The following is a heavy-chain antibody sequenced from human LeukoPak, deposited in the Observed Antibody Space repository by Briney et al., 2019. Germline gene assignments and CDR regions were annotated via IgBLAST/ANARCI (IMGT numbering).Heavy chain of an antibody. D-gene: IGHD3-16*01. CDR2: IIPIFGTA. CDR1: RGIHRSYA. J-gene: IGHJ4*02. Sequence: SVKVSRKPSRGIHRSYAISRVREAPGQGREWMGGIIPIFGTANYAQKFQGRVTITTDESTSTAYMELSSLRSEDTAVYYCAREKAGGFGGSPARYFDYWGQGTLVTVSS. CDR3: AREKAGGFGGSPARYFDY. V-gene: IGHV1-69*05.